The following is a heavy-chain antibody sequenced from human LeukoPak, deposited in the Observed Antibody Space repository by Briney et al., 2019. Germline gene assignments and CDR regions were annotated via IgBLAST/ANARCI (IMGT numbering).Heavy chain of an antibody. CDR2: MQSTGNS. D-gene: IGHD5-18*01. V-gene: IGHV4-59*01. Sequence: PSETLSLTCTVSGDSISTYHWNWIRKPPGKGLEWIGYMQSTGNSNYNPSLKSRVNIFVDMSKNHFVLNLRSVTAADTAVYYCARDKRHSYGRYFDPWGQGMLVTVSS. CDR1: GDSISTYH. J-gene: IGHJ4*02. CDR3: ARDKRHSYGRYFDP.